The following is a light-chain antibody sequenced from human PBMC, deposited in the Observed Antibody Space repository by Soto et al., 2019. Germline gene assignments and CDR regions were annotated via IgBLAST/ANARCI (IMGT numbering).Light chain of an antibody. CDR3: QSYDSSTVV. J-gene: IGLJ2*01. CDR1: SGSIASND. CDR2: ENN. Sequence: NFMLTQPHSVSESPGKTVTISCTRSSGSIASNDVQWYQQRTGSAPTTVIYENNQRPSGVPDRFSGSTDGSSNSASLTISGLQTEDEADYYCQSYDSSTVVFGGGTKLTVL. V-gene: IGLV6-57*04.